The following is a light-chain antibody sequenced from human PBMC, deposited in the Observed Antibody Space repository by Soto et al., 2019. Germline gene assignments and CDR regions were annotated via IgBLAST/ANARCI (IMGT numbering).Light chain of an antibody. J-gene: IGLJ1*01. CDR2: DTT. CDR1: TGAVTNGHY. V-gene: IGLV7-46*01. Sequence: QAVVTQEPSLTVSPGGTVSLTCGSSTGAVTNGHYPYWFQQKPGQAPRTLIYDTTNRHSWTPARSSGSLPGGKAALTLSGAQPEDEAEYYCLLSYNGPYVYGTGTKVTVL. CDR3: LLSYNGPYV.